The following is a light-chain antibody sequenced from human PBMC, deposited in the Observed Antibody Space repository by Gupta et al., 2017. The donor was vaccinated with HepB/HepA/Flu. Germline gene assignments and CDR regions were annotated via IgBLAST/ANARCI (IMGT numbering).Light chain of an antibody. CDR1: SSNIGNNA. Sequence: QSVLTQPPSVSEAPRQRVTISCSGSSSNIGNNAVNWYQQFPGKAPKLLIYYDDLLPSGVSDRFSGSKSGSSASLAISGLQSEDESDYYCAVWDDILPATVFGTGTKVTVL. CDR2: YDD. J-gene: IGLJ1*01. CDR3: AVWDDILPATV. V-gene: IGLV1-36*01.